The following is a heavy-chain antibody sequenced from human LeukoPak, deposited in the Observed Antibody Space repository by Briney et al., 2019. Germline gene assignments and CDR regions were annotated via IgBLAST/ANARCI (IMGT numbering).Heavy chain of an antibody. V-gene: IGHV1-3*01. Sequence: GAPVKVSCKASGYTFTSYAMHWVRQAPGQRLEWMGWINAGNGNTKYSQKFQGRVTITRDTSASTAYMELSSLRSEDTAVYYCAREKLGITMIVVAYLPIYGMDVWGQGTTVTVSS. CDR2: INAGNGNT. CDR3: AREKLGITMIVVAYLPIYGMDV. D-gene: IGHD3-22*01. J-gene: IGHJ6*02. CDR1: GYTFTSYA.